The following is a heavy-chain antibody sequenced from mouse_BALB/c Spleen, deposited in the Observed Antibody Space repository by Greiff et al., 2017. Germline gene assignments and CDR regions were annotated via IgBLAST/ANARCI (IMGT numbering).Heavy chain of an antibody. CDR3: ARFGNFAWFAD. Sequence: QVQLQQSGAELVRPGSSVKISCKASGYAFSSYWMNWVKQRPGQGLEWIGQIYPGDGDTNYNGKFKGKATLTADKSSSTAYMQLSSLTSEDSAVYFGARFGNFAWFADWGQGTLVTVSA. D-gene: IGHD2-1*01. V-gene: IGHV1-80*01. CDR1: GYAFSSYW. CDR2: IYPGDGDT. J-gene: IGHJ3*01.